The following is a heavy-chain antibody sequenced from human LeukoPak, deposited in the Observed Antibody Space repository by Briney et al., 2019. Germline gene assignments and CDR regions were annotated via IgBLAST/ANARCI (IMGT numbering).Heavy chain of an antibody. CDR2: FYYSGST. V-gene: IGHV4-39*07. J-gene: IGHJ4*02. D-gene: IGHD3-10*01. CDR1: GGSISSSSYY. CDR3: AGPSAGGY. Sequence: PSETLSLTCTVSGGSISSSSYYWGWIRQPPGKGLEWLGSFYYSGSTYYNPSLKSRVTISEDTSKNQFSLKLSSVTAADTAVYYCAGPSAGGYWGQGTLVTVSS.